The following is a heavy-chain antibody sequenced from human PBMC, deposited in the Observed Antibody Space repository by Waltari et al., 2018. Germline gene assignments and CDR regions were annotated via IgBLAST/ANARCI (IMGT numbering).Heavy chain of an antibody. CDR3: ATYLGASLGTAAFDV. CDR2: MSYSGAT. V-gene: IGHV4-39*01. Sequence: QLQLQESGPGLVKPSETLSLTCSVSGCSITSNRHYWVWIRQPPGQGLEWFGTMSYSGATYSSPSLNSRVTISRDTSKNQLSLKLASMTAADTAVYFCATYLGASLGTAAFDVWGQGTMVTVSS. J-gene: IGHJ3*01. D-gene: IGHD1-1*01. CDR1: GCSITSNRHY.